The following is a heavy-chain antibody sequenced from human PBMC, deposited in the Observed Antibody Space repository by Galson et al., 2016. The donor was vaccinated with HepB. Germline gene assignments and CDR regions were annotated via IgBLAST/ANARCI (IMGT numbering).Heavy chain of an antibody. CDR3: ARGGDQESVGSTFDY. Sequence: SLRLSCAASGFTFSSYSMHWVRQAPGKGLEWLAVISSDGTNKYHADSVKGRFTISRDNSKNTLYLQMNSLRPEDTSMYYCARGGDQESVGSTFDYWGQGTLVTVSS. V-gene: IGHV3-30-3*01. CDR2: ISSDGTNK. J-gene: IGHJ4*02. D-gene: IGHD2-15*01. CDR1: GFTFSSYS.